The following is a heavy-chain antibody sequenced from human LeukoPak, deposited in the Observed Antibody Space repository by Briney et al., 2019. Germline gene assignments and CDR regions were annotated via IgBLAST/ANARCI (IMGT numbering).Heavy chain of an antibody. CDR3: ARVNSGQLLYWFFDL. CDR1: GGSVRSHY. Sequence: PSETLSLTCTVSGGSVRSHYWSWIRQPPGKGLEWIGYIHYSGTTYHNPSLKSRVTMSVDTSKTQVPLNVTSVTAADTAVYYCARVNSGQLLYWFFDLWGRGTPVTVSS. V-gene: IGHV4-59*02. D-gene: IGHD4-23*01. CDR2: IHYSGTT. J-gene: IGHJ2*01.